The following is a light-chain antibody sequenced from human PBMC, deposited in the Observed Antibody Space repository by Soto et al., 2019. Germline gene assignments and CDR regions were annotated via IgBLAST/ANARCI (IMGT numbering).Light chain of an antibody. CDR2: AAS. V-gene: IGKV1-27*01. Sequence: DIQMTQSPSSLAAAVGDRVTITCRASQGISNYLAWYQQKPGKVPKLLIYAASTLQSGVPSRFSGSGSGTDFTLTISSLQREDVATYYCQKYNRAPFTFGPGTKVDIK. J-gene: IGKJ3*01. CDR3: QKYNRAPFT. CDR1: QGISNY.